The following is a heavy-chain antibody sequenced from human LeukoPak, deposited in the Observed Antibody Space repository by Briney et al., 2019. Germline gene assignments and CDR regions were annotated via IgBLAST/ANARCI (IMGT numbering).Heavy chain of an antibody. J-gene: IGHJ5*02. CDR3: ARDSDVLRGDDWFDP. Sequence: SVKVSCKASGGTFNNYAINWVRQAPGQWLEWMGGIIPMFGTANYAQKFQGRVTFTADESTSIFYMDLSSLRSEDTAVFYCARDSDVLRGDDWFDPWGQGTLVTVSS. D-gene: IGHD3-10*01. V-gene: IGHV1-69*13. CDR2: IIPMFGTA. CDR1: GGTFNNYA.